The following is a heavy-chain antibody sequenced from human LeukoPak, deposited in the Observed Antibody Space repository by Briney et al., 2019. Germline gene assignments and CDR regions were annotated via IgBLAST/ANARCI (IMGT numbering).Heavy chain of an antibody. CDR3: ARSRGSVEY. CDR2: ISTGGTNK. CDR1: GFTFNSYE. J-gene: IGHJ4*02. Sequence: PGGSLRLSCAASGFTFNSYEMNWVRQAPGKGLEWVSFISTGGTNKYYADSVRGRFTISRDNAKNSLYLQMNSLRAEDRAVYYCARSRGSVEYWGQGTLVTVSS. V-gene: IGHV3-48*03. D-gene: IGHD3-10*01.